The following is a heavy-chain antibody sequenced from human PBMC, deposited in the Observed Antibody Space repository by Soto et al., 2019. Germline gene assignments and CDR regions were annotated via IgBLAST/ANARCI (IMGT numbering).Heavy chain of an antibody. V-gene: IGHV3-48*03. D-gene: IGHD2-15*01. CDR2: ISSIDSST. Sequence: GGSLRLSCAASVFTFSSYELHWVRQAPGRGLEWVAYISSIDSSTDYPDSLKGRFTISRDNAKSSLYLQMSSLRAEDTAVYYCAKEGILYRKDFDYWDQGTPVTGSS. J-gene: IGHJ4*02. CDR3: AKEGILYRKDFDY. CDR1: VFTFSSYE.